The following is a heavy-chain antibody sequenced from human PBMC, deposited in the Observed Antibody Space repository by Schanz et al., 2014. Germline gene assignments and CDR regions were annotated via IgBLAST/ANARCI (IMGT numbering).Heavy chain of an antibody. CDR1: GFTFSSYG. D-gene: IGHD3-9*01. CDR2: IWYDGSNK. J-gene: IGHJ5*02. V-gene: IGHV3-33*06. Sequence: VQLVESGGGVVQPGRSLRLSCAASGFTFSSYGMHWVRQAPGKGLEWVAVIWYDGSNKYYADSVKGRFTISSDSSKNTLYLQMSSLRADDTAVYYCAKAADWPVTRFDPWGQGTLVTVSS. CDR3: AKAADWPVTRFDP.